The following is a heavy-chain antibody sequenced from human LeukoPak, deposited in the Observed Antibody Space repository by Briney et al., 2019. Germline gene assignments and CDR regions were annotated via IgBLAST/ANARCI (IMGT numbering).Heavy chain of an antibody. V-gene: IGHV3-11*05. Sequence: PGGSLRLSCAASGFTFSDYYMSWIRQAPGKGLEWVSYISSSSSYTNYADSVKGRFTISRDNAKNSLYLQMNSLRAEDTAVYYCERDPKPGYFDWLYTPDDAFDIWGQGTMVTVSS. D-gene: IGHD3-9*01. J-gene: IGHJ3*02. CDR3: ERDPKPGYFDWLYTPDDAFDI. CDR1: GFTFSDYY. CDR2: ISSSSSYT.